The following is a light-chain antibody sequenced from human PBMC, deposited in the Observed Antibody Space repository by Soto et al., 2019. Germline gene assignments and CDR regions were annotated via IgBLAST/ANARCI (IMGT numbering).Light chain of an antibody. CDR1: SSDVGYYNL. J-gene: IGLJ3*02. CDR3: CSYAGSSTWV. CDR2: QGS. Sequence: QLVLTQPASVSGSPGHSITISCTGTSSDVGYYNLVSWYQQHPGKAPKLMIYQGSQRPSGVSNRFSGSKSGNTASLTISGLQAEDEAYYYCCSYAGSSTWVFGGGTKLTVL. V-gene: IGLV2-23*01.